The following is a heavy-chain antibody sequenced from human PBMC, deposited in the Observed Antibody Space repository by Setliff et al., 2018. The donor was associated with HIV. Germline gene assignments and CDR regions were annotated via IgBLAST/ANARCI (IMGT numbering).Heavy chain of an antibody. Sequence: ASVKVSCKAYGYIFSDYYIHWVGQAPGQGLEWMGWINPNSGDTKYSERFQGRVTMTRDTSMGAIFMELRSLTSADTAVYYCGREVVIAAIGSLDLWGQGTLVTVSS. V-gene: IGHV1-2*02. CDR1: GYIFSDYY. D-gene: IGHD3-22*01. J-gene: IGHJ4*02. CDR2: INPNSGDT. CDR3: GREVVIAAIGSLDL.